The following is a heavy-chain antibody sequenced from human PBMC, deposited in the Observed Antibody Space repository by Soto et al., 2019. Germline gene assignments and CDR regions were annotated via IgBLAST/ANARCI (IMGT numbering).Heavy chain of an antibody. V-gene: IGHV4-59*01. CDR3: AREVGGYSYGSNWFDP. Sequence: PSETLSLTCTVSGGSISSYYWSWIRQPPGKGLEWIGYIYYSGSTNYNPSLKGRVTISVDTSKNQFSLKLSSVTAADTAVYYCAREVGGYSYGSNWFDPWGQGTLVTVSS. CDR2: IYYSGST. D-gene: IGHD5-18*01. CDR1: GGSISSYY. J-gene: IGHJ5*02.